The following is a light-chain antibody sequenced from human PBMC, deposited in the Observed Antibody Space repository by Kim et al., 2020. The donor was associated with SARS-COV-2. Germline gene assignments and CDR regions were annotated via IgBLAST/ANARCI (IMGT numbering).Light chain of an antibody. CDR2: GTS. V-gene: IGKV3-15*01. CDR1: QSVGSN. Sequence: EIVMTQSPATLSVFPGERATLSCKASQSVGSNLAWYQQKPGRAPRLLIYGTSTRATGIPARFSGSGSGTEFTLTISSLLSEDYAIYYCQQYNNWPLLLTFGGGTKVDIK. CDR3: QQYNNWPLLLT. J-gene: IGKJ4*01.